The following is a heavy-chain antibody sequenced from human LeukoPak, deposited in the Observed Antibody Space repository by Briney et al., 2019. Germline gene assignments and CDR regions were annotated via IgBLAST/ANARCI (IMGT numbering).Heavy chain of an antibody. Sequence: GGSLRLSCAASGFTFSDYYMSWIRQARGKGLEWVSYISSSGSTIYYADSVKGRFTISRDNAKNSLYLQMNSLRAEDTAVYYCARDPYYDFWSGLPPYFDYWGQGTLVTVSS. J-gene: IGHJ4*02. CDR3: ARDPYYDFWSGLPPYFDY. V-gene: IGHV3-11*04. CDR1: GFTFSDYY. CDR2: ISSSGSTI. D-gene: IGHD3-3*01.